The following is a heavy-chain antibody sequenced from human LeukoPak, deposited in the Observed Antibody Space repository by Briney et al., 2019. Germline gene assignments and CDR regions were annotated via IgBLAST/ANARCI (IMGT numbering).Heavy chain of an antibody. CDR2: ISGSGRTT. V-gene: IGHV3-23*01. J-gene: IGHJ4*02. CDR3: AKDHTTVTTWGFDY. Sequence: PGGSLRLSCVASGFTFTTYGMSWVRQSPGKGLEWVSSISGSGRTTSYADSVKGRFTISRDNSKNSLYLQMNSLRAEDTALYYCAKDHTTVTTWGFDYWGQGTLVTVSS. D-gene: IGHD4-17*01. CDR1: GFTFTTYG.